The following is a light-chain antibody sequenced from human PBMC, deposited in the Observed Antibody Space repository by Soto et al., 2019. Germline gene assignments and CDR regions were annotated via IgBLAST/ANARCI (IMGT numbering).Light chain of an antibody. V-gene: IGKV3-20*01. Sequence: EIVLTQSPGTLSLSPGERATLSCRASQSVSSSYLAWYQQKPGQAPRLLIYGASSRATGIPDRFSGSGSGTEFTLTLSRLEPEDFAVYYCQQYGSSPTWTFGQGTKVEIK. CDR1: QSVSSSY. CDR3: QQYGSSPTWT. J-gene: IGKJ1*01. CDR2: GAS.